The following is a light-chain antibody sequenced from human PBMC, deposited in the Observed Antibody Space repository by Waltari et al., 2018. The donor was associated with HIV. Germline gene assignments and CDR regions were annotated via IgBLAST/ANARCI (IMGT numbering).Light chain of an antibody. CDR1: QSLYNSNNKNS. CDR2: WAS. V-gene: IGKV4-1*01. Sequence: DVVMTPSPDSLDVSLGERATINCRSSQSLYNSNNKNSLAWYQQKPGQPPKSLIYWASTRNSGVPDRFTGSGSGTDFTLSISSLQAEDVAVYYCQQHDVSPYTFGQGTKV. CDR3: QQHDVSPYT. J-gene: IGKJ2*01.